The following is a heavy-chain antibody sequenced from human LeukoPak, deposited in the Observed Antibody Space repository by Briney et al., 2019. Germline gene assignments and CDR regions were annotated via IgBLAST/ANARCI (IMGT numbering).Heavy chain of an antibody. Sequence: PSETLSLTCTVSGGSLSSYYWSWIRQPPGKALEWIGYIYYSGSTNYNPSLKSRVTISADSSKNQFSLKVSSVTAADTAVYYCARPRWSGRYQHAFDLWGQGTMVTVSS. J-gene: IGHJ3*01. CDR2: IYYSGST. CDR3: ARPRWSGRYQHAFDL. V-gene: IGHV4-59*08. CDR1: GGSLSSYY. D-gene: IGHD1-26*01.